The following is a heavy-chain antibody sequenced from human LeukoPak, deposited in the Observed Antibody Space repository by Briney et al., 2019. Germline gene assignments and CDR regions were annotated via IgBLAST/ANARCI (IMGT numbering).Heavy chain of an antibody. CDR2: IYPGDSDT. J-gene: IGHJ5*02. Sequence: GESLKISCKGSGYSFTGYWIGWVRQMPGKGLEWMGIIYPGDSDTRYSPSFQGQVTISADKSISTAYLQWSSLKASDTAMYYCARQILYSSSWYYWFDPWGQGTLVTVSS. CDR3: ARQILYSSSWYYWFDP. D-gene: IGHD6-13*01. V-gene: IGHV5-51*01. CDR1: GYSFTGYW.